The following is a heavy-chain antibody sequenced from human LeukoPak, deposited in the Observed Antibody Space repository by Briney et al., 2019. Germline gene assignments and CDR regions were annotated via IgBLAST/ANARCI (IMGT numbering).Heavy chain of an antibody. Sequence: GRSLRLSCAASGFTFSSYAMHWVRQAPGKGLEWVAVISYDGSNKYYADSVKGRFTISRDNSKNTLYLQMNSLRAEDTAVYYCAKWVPSSGWRGGGAFDIWGQGTMVTVSS. CDR3: AKWVPSSGWRGGGAFDI. CDR1: GFTFSSYA. J-gene: IGHJ3*02. D-gene: IGHD6-19*01. V-gene: IGHV3-30-3*02. CDR2: ISYDGSNK.